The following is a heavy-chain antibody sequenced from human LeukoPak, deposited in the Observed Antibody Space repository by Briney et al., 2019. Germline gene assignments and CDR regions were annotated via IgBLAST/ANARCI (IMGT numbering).Heavy chain of an antibody. CDR1: GGSISSGGYS. D-gene: IGHD5-18*01. Sequence: PSQTLSLTCAVSGGSISSGGYSWSWIRQPPGKGLEWIGYIYYSGSTNYNPSLKSRVTISVDTSKNQFSLKLSSVTAADTAVYYCARDQSGYSYGYGFDPWGQGTLVTVSS. CDR2: IYYSGST. J-gene: IGHJ5*02. CDR3: ARDQSGYSYGYGFDP. V-gene: IGHV4-30-4*07.